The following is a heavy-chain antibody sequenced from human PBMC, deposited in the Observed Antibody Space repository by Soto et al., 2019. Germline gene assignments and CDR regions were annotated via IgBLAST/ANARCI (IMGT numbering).Heavy chain of an antibody. J-gene: IGHJ4*02. CDR2: IYHSGNT. CDR1: GGSMSSGGYS. CDR3: ARQKGWYYDSSPLRHFDY. V-gene: IGHV4-30-2*01. Sequence: SETLSLTCAVSGGSMSSGGYSWSWIRQPPGKGLEWIGYIYHSGNTYYNPSLKSRVTISVDRSKNQFSLKLSSVTAADTAVYYCARQKGWYYDSSPLRHFDYWGQGTLVTVSS. D-gene: IGHD3-22*01.